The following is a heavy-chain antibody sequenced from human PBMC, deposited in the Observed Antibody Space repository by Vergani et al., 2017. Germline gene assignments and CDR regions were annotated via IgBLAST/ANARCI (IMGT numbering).Heavy chain of an antibody. J-gene: IGHJ3*02. Sequence: EVQLLESGGGLVQPGGSLRLSCAASGFTFSSYAMSWVRQAPGKGLEWVSGISGSGGSTYYADSVKSRFSISRDNSKNTLYLQMNSLRVEDTAVYYCAKFMYSWNYPDAFDIWGQGTMVTGSS. D-gene: IGHD1-7*01. CDR1: GFTFSSYA. V-gene: IGHV3-23*01. CDR2: ISGSGGST. CDR3: AKFMYSWNYPDAFDI.